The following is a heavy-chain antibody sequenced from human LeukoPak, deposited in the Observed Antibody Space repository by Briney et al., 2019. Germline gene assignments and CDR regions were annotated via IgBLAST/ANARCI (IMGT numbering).Heavy chain of an antibody. D-gene: IGHD2-2*01. CDR2: IRYDGSNK. CDR1: GFTFSSHG. CDR3: AKGVGYCSSTSCYYYYYYMDV. Sequence: GGSLRLSCAASGFTFSSHGMHWVRQAPGKGLEWVAFIRYDGSNKYYADSVKGRFTISRDNSKNTLYLQMNSLRAEDTAVYYCAKGVGYCSSTSCYYYYYYMDVWGKGTTVTVSS. J-gene: IGHJ6*03. V-gene: IGHV3-30*02.